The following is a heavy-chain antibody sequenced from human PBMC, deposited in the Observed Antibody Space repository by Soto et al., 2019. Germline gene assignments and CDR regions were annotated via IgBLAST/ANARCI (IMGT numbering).Heavy chain of an antibody. CDR2: IYYSGSA. V-gene: IGHV4-59*01. CDR1: GGSISSYY. Sequence: SETLSLTCTVSGGSISSYYWSWIRQPPGKGLEWIGYIYYSGSANYNPPLKSRVTISVDTSKNQFSLKLSSVTAADTAVYYCARGVRVRRGGWYYYYGMDVWGQGTTVTVSS. D-gene: IGHD3-10*01. J-gene: IGHJ6*02. CDR3: ARGVRVRRGGWYYYYGMDV.